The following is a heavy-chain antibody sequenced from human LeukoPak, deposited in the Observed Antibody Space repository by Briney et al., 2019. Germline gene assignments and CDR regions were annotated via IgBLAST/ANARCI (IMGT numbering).Heavy chain of an antibody. V-gene: IGHV3-66*01. CDR3: TRGEGYYGSGESNGMDV. CDR1: GFTVSKNY. Sequence: GSLRLSCAASGFTVSKNYMNWVRQTPGKGLEWVSVIYSDDTKYYADSVRGRFTISRDSSQNTMFLQMIGLRAEDTAIYYCTRGEGYYGSGESNGMDVWGQGTTVTVSS. J-gene: IGHJ6*02. CDR2: IYSDDTK. D-gene: IGHD3-10*01.